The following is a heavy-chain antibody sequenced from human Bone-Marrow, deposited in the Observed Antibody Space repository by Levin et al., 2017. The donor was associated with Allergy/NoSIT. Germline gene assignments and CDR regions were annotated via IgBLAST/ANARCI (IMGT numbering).Heavy chain of an antibody. CDR1: GFTVSNAW. J-gene: IGHJ3*02. Sequence: GESLKISCVVSGFTVSNAWMTWVRQAPGKGLEWVGRIKSKTDGETTDYAAPVKGRFTISRDDSKNTLYLQMNSLKTEDTAIYYCTTHSGTLQFLEWADVFDIWGQGTMVTVSS. CDR3: TTHSGTLQFLEWADVFDI. V-gene: IGHV3-15*01. D-gene: IGHD3-3*01. CDR2: IKSKTDGETT.